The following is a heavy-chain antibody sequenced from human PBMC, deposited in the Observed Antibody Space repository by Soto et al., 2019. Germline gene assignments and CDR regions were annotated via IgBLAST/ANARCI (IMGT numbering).Heavy chain of an antibody. CDR1: GFSFINAW. J-gene: IGHJ5*02. D-gene: IGHD3-10*01. V-gene: IGHV3-15*01. CDR2: INGKPGGGTT. Sequence: EVQLVESGGGLVKPGESLRLSCVGSGFSFINAWMIWVRQAPGKGLEWVGRINGKPGGGTTDYAAPVKGRFIISRDDSKNTSFLQMDSLKTEDTAVYFCTTEITYNAVDIYPAWGQGTLVTVS. CDR3: TTEITYNAVDIYPA.